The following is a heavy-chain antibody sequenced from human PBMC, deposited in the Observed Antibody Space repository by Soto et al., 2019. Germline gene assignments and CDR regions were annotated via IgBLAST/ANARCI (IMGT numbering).Heavy chain of an antibody. CDR3: ARSEPSVLMVYANY. J-gene: IGHJ4*02. CDR1: GGTFSSYA. V-gene: IGHV1-69*01. Sequence: QVQLVQSGAEVKKPGSSVKVSCKASGGTFSSYAIGWVRQAPGQGLEWMGGIIPIFGTANYAQKLQGRVTITADESTSTAYMELSSLRSEDTAVYYCARSEPSVLMVYANYWGQGTLVTVSS. CDR2: IIPIFGTA. D-gene: IGHD2-8*01.